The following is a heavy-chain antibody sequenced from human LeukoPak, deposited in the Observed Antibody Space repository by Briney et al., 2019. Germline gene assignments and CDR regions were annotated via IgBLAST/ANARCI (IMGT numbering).Heavy chain of an antibody. V-gene: IGHV1-46*01. J-gene: IGHJ4*02. D-gene: IGHD4-23*01. CDR2: ISPTGDST. CDR1: GYTFSGYS. CDR3: TREASGGYFDY. Sequence: ASAKASCKASGYTFSGYSMHWVRHAPRQGLEWVGLISPTGDSTNYAQTFRGRVTMTRNTSTNTVYMDLSILRSEDTAVYYCTREASGGYFDYWGQGTLVIVSS.